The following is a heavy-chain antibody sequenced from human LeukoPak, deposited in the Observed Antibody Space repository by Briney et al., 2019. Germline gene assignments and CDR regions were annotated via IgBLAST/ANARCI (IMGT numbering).Heavy chain of an antibody. D-gene: IGHD1-1*01. J-gene: IGHJ4*02. V-gene: IGHV4-4*07. Sequence: SETLSLTCTVSGGSISSYYWSWIRQPAGKGLEWIGRIYTSGSTNYYPSLKSRNTMSVDTSKIQFSLKLSSVTAADTAIYYCAREAGNTQYFDYWGQGTLVTVSS. CDR3: AREAGNTQYFDY. CDR2: IYTSGST. CDR1: GGSISSYY.